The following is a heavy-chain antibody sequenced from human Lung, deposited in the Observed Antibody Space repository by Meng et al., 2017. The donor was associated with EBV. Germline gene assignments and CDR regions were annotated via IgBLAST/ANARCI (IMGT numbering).Heavy chain of an antibody. CDR2: IYYSGST. Sequence: QVQLQESGPGLVKPSQTLSLTCTVSGGSVSSGGYYWTWIRQHPGKGLEWFGHIYYSGSTFYNPSLKRRVIISIDTSKNQFSLNLRSVTAADTAVYYCARVSSGWDYIDYWGQGILVTVSS. CDR1: GGSVSSGGYY. D-gene: IGHD6-19*01. J-gene: IGHJ4*02. V-gene: IGHV4-31*03. CDR3: ARVSSGWDYIDY.